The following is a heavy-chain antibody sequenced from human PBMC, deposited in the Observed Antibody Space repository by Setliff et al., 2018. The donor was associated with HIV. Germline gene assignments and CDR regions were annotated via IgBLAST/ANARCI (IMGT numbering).Heavy chain of an antibody. CDR3: ASLPPLYDSSGYYFDY. Sequence: SETLSLTCSVSGDSISSSSYYWGWIRQPPGKGLEWIGSIYYSGSTYYNPSLNRRVTISVDASKNQFSLKLSSVTAADTAVYYCASLPPLYDSSGYYFDYWGQGTLVTVSS. CDR2: IYYSGST. J-gene: IGHJ4*02. D-gene: IGHD3-22*01. V-gene: IGHV4-39*01. CDR1: GDSISSSSYY.